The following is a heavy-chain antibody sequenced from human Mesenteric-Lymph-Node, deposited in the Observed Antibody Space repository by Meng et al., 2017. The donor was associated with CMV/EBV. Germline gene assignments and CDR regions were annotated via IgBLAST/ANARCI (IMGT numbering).Heavy chain of an antibody. D-gene: IGHD1-26*01. Sequence: SETLSLTCTVSGGSISSYYWSWIRQPPGKGLEWIGYIYYSGSTNYNPSLKSRVTISVDTSKNQFTLQLSSVTAADTAIYYCASLIAGGGGRGNWGQGTLVTVSS. CDR3: ASLIAGGGGRGN. CDR2: IYYSGST. J-gene: IGHJ4*02. CDR1: GGSISSYY. V-gene: IGHV4-59*01.